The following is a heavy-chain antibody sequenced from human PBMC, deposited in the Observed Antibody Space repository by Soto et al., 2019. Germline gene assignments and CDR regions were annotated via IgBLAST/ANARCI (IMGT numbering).Heavy chain of an antibody. J-gene: IGHJ3*02. CDR2: IKQDGSEK. D-gene: IGHD3-3*01. Sequence: EVQLVESGGGLVQPGGSLRLSCAASGFTFSSYWMSWVRQAPGKGLEWVANIKQDGSEKYYVDSVKGRFTISRDNAKNSLYLQMNSLRAEDTAVYYCARDGFDVRFLEWPSVGACDIWGQGTMVTVSS. CDR3: ARDGFDVRFLEWPSVGACDI. CDR1: GFTFSSYW. V-gene: IGHV3-7*01.